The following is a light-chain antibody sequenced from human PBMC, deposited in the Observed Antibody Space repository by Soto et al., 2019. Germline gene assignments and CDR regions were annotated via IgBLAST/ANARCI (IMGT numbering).Light chain of an antibody. CDR3: SSYTSSSTRDVV. CDR1: SSDVGGYNY. Sequence: QSVLTQPASVSGSPGQSITISCTGTSSDVGGYNYVSWYQQHPGKAPKLMIYDVSNRPSGVSNRFSGSKSGNTASLTISGLQAEDEAGYYCSSYTSSSTRDVVFGGGTQLTVL. CDR2: DVS. J-gene: IGLJ2*01. V-gene: IGLV2-14*01.